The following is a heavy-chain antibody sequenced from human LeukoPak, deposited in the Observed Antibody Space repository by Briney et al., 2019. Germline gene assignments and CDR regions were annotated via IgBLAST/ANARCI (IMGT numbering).Heavy chain of an antibody. CDR2: ISSSSSTI. D-gene: IGHD3-22*01. V-gene: IGHV3-48*01. J-gene: IGHJ4*02. CDR3: ARDPPAYYYDSSGYH. Sequence: GGSLRLSCAASGFIFSSYSMNWVRQAPGKGLEWVSYISSSSSTIYYADSVKGRFTISRDNAKNSLYLQMNSLRAEDTAVYYCARDPPAYYYDSSGYHWGQGTLVTVSS. CDR1: GFIFSSYS.